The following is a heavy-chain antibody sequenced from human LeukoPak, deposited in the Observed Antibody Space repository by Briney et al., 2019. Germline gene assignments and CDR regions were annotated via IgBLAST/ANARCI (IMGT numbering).Heavy chain of an antibody. CDR3: AKIRWELPF. Sequence: GGSLRLSCAASGVTFSSYAMSWVRLPPGKGLEWVSAISGCGGSTYYADSVKGRFTISRDNSKNTLYLQMNSLRAEDTAVYYCAKIRWELPFWGRGTLVTVSS. J-gene: IGHJ2*01. CDR2: ISGCGGST. CDR1: GVTFSSYA. D-gene: IGHD1-26*01. V-gene: IGHV3-23*01.